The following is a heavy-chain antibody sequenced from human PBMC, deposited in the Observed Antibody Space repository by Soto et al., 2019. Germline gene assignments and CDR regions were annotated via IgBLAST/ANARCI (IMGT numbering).Heavy chain of an antibody. Sequence: NPGGSLRLSCAASGFTFSDYYMSWIRQAPGKGLEWVSYISSSGSTIYYADSVKGRFTISRDNAKNSLYLQMNSLRAEDTAVYYCARRLNWGSGPYYFDYWGQGTLVTVSS. CDR2: ISSSGSTI. V-gene: IGHV3-11*01. CDR3: ARRLNWGSGPYYFDY. J-gene: IGHJ4*02. CDR1: GFTFSDYY. D-gene: IGHD7-27*01.